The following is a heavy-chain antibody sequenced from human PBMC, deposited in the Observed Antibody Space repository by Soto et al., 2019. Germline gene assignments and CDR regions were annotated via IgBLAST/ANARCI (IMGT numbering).Heavy chain of an antibody. J-gene: IGHJ5*02. Sequence: QVQLQQWGAGLLKPSETLSLTCAVYGGSFSGYYWSWIRQPPGKGLEWIGEINHSGSTNYNPSLRSRVTLSVDTSKNQFSLKLSSVTAADTAVYYCARGTIYPWGQGTLVTVSS. CDR1: GGSFSGYY. CDR3: ARGTIYP. CDR2: INHSGST. V-gene: IGHV4-34*01.